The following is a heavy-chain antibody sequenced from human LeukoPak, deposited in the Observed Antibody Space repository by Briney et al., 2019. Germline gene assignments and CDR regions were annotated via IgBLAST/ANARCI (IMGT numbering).Heavy chain of an antibody. J-gene: IGHJ5*02. Sequence: SETLSLTCSVSGGSIGSYYWSWVRQPPEKGLEWVGNIVYTGRTNYYPSLKSRVTISIDTSKNQFSLRVNSVTAADTAVYYCARDSWWDGSKTFSDWFGPWGQGTLVTVSS. CDR3: ARDSWWDGSKTFSDWFGP. CDR1: GGSIGSYY. CDR2: IVYTGRT. D-gene: IGHD3-10*01. V-gene: IGHV4-59*01.